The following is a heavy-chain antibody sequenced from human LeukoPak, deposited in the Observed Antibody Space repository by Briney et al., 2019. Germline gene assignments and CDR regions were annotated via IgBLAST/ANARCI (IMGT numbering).Heavy chain of an antibody. Sequence: ASVKVSCKASGYTFTGYYMHWVRQAPGQGLEWMGWINPNSGGTNYAQKFQGRVTMTRDTSISTAYMELSRLRSDDTAVYYCARVRWRTLNWFDPWGQGTLVTVSS. D-gene: IGHD1-1*01. CDR1: GYTFTGYY. V-gene: IGHV1-2*02. CDR3: ARVRWRTLNWFDP. CDR2: INPNSGGT. J-gene: IGHJ5*02.